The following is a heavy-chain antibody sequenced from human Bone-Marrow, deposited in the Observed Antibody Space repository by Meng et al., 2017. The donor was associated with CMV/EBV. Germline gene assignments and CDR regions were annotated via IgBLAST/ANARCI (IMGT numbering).Heavy chain of an antibody. V-gene: IGHV3-15*01. CDR2: IRSKTDGGTT. CDR1: GFTFSNAW. Sequence: GGSLRPSCAASGFTFSNAWMTWVRQAPGKGVEWVGRIRSKTDGGTTDYSALVQGRFTISRDDSKNTLYLQMNSLKTEDTAVYYCRTVSPRDWGQGTLVTVSS. CDR3: RTVSPRD. J-gene: IGHJ4*02. D-gene: IGHD2/OR15-2a*01.